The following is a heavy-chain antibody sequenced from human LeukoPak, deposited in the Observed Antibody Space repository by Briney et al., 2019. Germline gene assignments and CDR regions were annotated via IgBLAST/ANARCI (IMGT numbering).Heavy chain of an antibody. CDR3: ARSANTAMVEVCYFDY. Sequence: SVKVSCKASGGTFSSYAISWVRQAPGQGLEWMGGIIPIFGTANYAQKFQGRVTITADESTSTAYMELSSLRSEDTAVYYCARSANTAMVEVCYFDYWGQGTLVTVFS. CDR1: GGTFSSYA. J-gene: IGHJ4*02. V-gene: IGHV1-69*13. D-gene: IGHD5-18*01. CDR2: IIPIFGTA.